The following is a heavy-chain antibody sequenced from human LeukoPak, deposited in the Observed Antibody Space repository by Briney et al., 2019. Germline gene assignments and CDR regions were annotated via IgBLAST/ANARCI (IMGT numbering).Heavy chain of an antibody. CDR2: IYYSGST. CDR3: AGHYYDSSGYFLHYYYYMDV. D-gene: IGHD3-22*01. Sequence: SETLSLTCTVSGGSISSYYWSWIRQPPGKGLEWIGYIYYSGSTNYNPPLKSRVTISVDTSKNQFSLKLSSVTAADTAVYYCAGHYYDSSGYFLHYYYYMDVWGKGTTVTVSS. V-gene: IGHV4-59*01. CDR1: GGSISSYY. J-gene: IGHJ6*03.